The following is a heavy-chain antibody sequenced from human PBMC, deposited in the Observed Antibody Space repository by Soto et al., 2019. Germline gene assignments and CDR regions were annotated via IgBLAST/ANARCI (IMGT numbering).Heavy chain of an antibody. CDR3: ARQQMDSGYDPSFDY. J-gene: IGHJ4*02. V-gene: IGHV5-51*01. D-gene: IGHD5-12*01. CDR1: GYSFTSYW. Sequence: GESLKISCKGSGYSFTSYWIGWVRQMPGKGLEWMGIIYPGDSDTRYSPSFQGQVTISADKSISTAYLQWSSLKASDTAMYYCARQQMDSGYDPSFDYWGQGTLVTVSS. CDR2: IYPGDSDT.